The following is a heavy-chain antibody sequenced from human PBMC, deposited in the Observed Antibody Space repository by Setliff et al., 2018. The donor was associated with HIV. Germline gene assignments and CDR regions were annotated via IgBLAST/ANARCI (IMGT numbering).Heavy chain of an antibody. CDR3: ARGQTTNNIKAEAFDI. Sequence: SVKVSCKASGYTFTGYYMHWVRQAPGQGLEWMGGIIPISGRTNYAQKFQGRVTITADGSTRTAYMELSSLRSEDTAVYYCARGQTTNNIKAEAFDIWSQGTLVTVSS. CDR1: GYTFTGYY. D-gene: IGHD1-20*01. V-gene: IGHV1-69*13. J-gene: IGHJ3*02. CDR2: IIPISGRT.